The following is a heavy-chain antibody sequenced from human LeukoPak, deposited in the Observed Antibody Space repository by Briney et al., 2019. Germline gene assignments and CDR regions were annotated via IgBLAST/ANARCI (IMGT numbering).Heavy chain of an antibody. Sequence: ASVKVSCKASGYTFTSYDINWVRQATGQGLEWMGWMNPNSGNTGYAQKFQGRVTITRNTSISTAYMELSSLRSEDTAVYYCARGQGPAEGYYDFWSGYSTSYNWFDPWGQGTLVTVSP. CDR1: GYTFTSYD. V-gene: IGHV1-8*03. D-gene: IGHD3-3*01. J-gene: IGHJ5*02. CDR2: MNPNSGNT. CDR3: ARGQGPAEGYYDFWSGYSTSYNWFDP.